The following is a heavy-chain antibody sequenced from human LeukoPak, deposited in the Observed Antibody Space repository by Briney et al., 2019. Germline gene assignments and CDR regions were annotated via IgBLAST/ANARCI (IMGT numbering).Heavy chain of an antibody. V-gene: IGHV4-59*01. D-gene: IGHD1-20*01. J-gene: IGHJ6*02. CDR3: PRALRARITGTTASVYGMDV. CDR1: GGSISSYY. Sequence: PSETLYLTCTVSGGSISSYYWSWIRQPPGKGLEWIGYIYYSGSSNYNPSLKSRVTISVDTSKNQFSLKLSSVTAADTAVYYCPRALRARITGTTASVYGMDVWGQGTTVTVSS. CDR2: IYYSGSS.